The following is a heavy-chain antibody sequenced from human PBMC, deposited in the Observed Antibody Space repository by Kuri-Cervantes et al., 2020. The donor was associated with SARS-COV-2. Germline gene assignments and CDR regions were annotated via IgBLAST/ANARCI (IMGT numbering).Heavy chain of an antibody. CDR3: ARDYYGSGSYSGLVGY. D-gene: IGHD3-10*01. CDR2: ISSNGGST. Sequence: GGSLRLSCAASGFTFSSYAMHWVRQAPGKGLEYVSAISSNGGSTYYANSVKGRFTISRDNSKNTLYLQMGSLRAEDMAVYYCARDYYGSGSYSGLVGYWGQGTRGTVSS. J-gene: IGHJ4*02. CDR1: GFTFSSYA. V-gene: IGHV3-64*01.